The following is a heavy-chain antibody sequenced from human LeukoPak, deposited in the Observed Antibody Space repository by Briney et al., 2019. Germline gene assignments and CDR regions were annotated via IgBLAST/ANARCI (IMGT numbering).Heavy chain of an antibody. Sequence: GASVKVSCKASGYTFTSYYMHWVRQAPGQGLEWMGIINPSGGSTSYAQKFQGRVTMTRDMSTSTVYMELCSLRSEGTAVYYCARPLKAYYYDSSGSGAFDIWGQGTMVTVSS. CDR2: INPSGGST. CDR1: GYTFTSYY. CDR3: ARPLKAYYYDSSGSGAFDI. V-gene: IGHV1-46*01. D-gene: IGHD3-22*01. J-gene: IGHJ3*02.